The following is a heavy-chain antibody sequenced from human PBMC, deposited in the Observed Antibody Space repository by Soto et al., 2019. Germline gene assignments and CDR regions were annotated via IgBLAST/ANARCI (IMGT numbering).Heavy chain of an antibody. Sequence: QVQLQESGPELVKPSGTLSLTCAVSGGSISSSNWWSWVRQPPGKALEWIGELYQSGSTNYNPSLXXRXTXSLDKSKDQFSLKLSSVTAADTAVYYCAGGDSRSSYWGQGPLVTVSS. CDR2: LYQSGST. CDR1: GGSISSSNW. V-gene: IGHV4-4*02. J-gene: IGHJ4*02. D-gene: IGHD3-22*01. CDR3: AGGDSRSSY.